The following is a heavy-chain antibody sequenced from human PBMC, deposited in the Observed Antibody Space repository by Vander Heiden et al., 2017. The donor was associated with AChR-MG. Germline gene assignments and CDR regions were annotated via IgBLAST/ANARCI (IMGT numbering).Heavy chain of an antibody. D-gene: IGHD6-6*01. V-gene: IGHV3-33*01. CDR2: IWSDASNK. J-gene: IGHJ6*02. Sequence: QVQLVESGGGVVQPGTSLRLSCAASGSTSNRHGMHWVGQGPGKGLEWVAVIWSDASNKNYADSVKGQFTISRDNSKDTLYLQMNSLRAEDTAVYYCARDRHSTSSGALDVWGQGTTVTVSS. CDR3: ARDRHSTSSGALDV. CDR1: GSTSNRHG.